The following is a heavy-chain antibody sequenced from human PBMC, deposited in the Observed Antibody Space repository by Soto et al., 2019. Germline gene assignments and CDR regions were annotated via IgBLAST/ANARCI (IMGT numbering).Heavy chain of an antibody. CDR3: AKAHVLVVARSTYDY. D-gene: IGHD2-2*01. CDR2: IYHGGTT. Sequence: SETLSLTCTVSGCSISNGSYCGWIRQPPGKGPEWIASIYHGGTTFYNPSLKSRVTVSVDKSNNQFYLKLRSVTAADTAVYYGAKAHVLVVARSTYDYWGHGTLVNVSS. J-gene: IGHJ4*03. V-gene: IGHV4-38-2*02. CDR1: GCSISNGSY.